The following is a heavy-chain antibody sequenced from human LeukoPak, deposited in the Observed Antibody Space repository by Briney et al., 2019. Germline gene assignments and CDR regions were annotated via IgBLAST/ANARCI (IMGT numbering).Heavy chain of an antibody. CDR3: ARELRNNWFDP. CDR1: GFTFSSYR. J-gene: IGHJ5*02. V-gene: IGHV3-7*03. Sequence: GGSLRLSCAASGFTFSSYRMSWVRQAPGKGLEWVANIKQDGSEKYYVDSVKGRFTISRDNAKNSLYLQMNSLRAEDTAVYYCARELRNNWFDPWGQGTLVTVSS. CDR2: IKQDGSEK.